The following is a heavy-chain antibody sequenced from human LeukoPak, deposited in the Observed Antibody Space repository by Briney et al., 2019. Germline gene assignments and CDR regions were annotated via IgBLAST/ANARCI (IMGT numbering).Heavy chain of an antibody. CDR3: ATTIAGYPDDYFDY. Sequence: GGSLRLSCAASEFTFSNYWMSWVRQAPGKGLERVAHTNQDGSKNYYVDSVRGRFTISRDNAKNSLYLQMNSLRAEDTAVYYCATTIAGYPDDYFDYWGQGTLVTVSS. CDR2: TNQDGSKN. J-gene: IGHJ4*02. V-gene: IGHV3-7*01. CDR1: EFTFSNYW. D-gene: IGHD3-9*01.